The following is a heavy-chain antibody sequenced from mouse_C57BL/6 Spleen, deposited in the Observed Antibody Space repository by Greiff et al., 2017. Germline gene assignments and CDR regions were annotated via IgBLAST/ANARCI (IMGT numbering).Heavy chain of an antibody. CDR2: ISSGSSTI. CDR1: GFTFSDYG. J-gene: IGHJ4*01. V-gene: IGHV5-17*01. Sequence: EVQRVESGGGLVKPGGSLKLSCAASGFTFSDYGMHWVRQAPEKGLAWVAYISSGSSTIYYADTVKGRFTISRDNAKNTLFLQMTSLRSEDTAMYYCARCAAQALYAIDYWGQGTSVTVSS. CDR3: ARCAAQALYAIDY. D-gene: IGHD3-2*02.